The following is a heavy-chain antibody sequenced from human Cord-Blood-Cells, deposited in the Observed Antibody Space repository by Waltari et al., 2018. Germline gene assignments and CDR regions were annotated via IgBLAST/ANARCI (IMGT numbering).Heavy chain of an antibody. CDR1: GGSVSRGSYY. V-gene: IGHV4-61*01. J-gene: IGHJ5*02. CDR2: IYYSGST. D-gene: IGHD2-2*01. CDR3: ARDVYCSSTSCYLGWFDP. Sequence: QVQLQESGPGLVTPSETLSLTCTFSGGSVSRGSYYWSWFRQPPGKGLEWIGYIYYSGSTNYNPSLKSRVTISVDTSKNQFSLKLSSVTAADTAVYYCARDVYCSSTSCYLGWFDPWGQGTLVTVSS.